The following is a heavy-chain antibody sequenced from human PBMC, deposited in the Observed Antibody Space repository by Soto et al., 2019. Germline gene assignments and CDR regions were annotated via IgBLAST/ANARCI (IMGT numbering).Heavy chain of an antibody. D-gene: IGHD3-3*01. CDR3: AGDLDSIAIFGVVIPNWFDP. V-gene: IGHV3-48*03. J-gene: IGHJ5*02. CDR2: ISSSGSTI. Sequence: RGSLRLSCAASGFTFSSYEMNWVRQAPGKGLEWVSYISSSGSTIYYADSVKGRFTISRDNAKNSLYLQMNSLRAEDTAVYYCAGDLDSIAIFGVVIPNWFDPWGQGTMVTVSS. CDR1: GFTFSSYE.